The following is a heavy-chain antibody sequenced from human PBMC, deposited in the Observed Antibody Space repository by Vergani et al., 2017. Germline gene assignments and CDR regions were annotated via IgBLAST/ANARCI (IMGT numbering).Heavy chain of an antibody. CDR2: IYYSGST. J-gene: IGHJ6*02. Sequence: QLQLQESGPGLVKPSETLSLTCTVSGGSISSSSYYWGWIRQPPGKGLEWIGSIYYSGSTYYNPSLKSRVTISVDTSKNQFSLKLSSVTAADTAVYYCARDRSIAAAGSYYYYGMDVWGQGTTVTVS. CDR1: GGSISSSSYY. V-gene: IGHV4-39*07. D-gene: IGHD6-13*01. CDR3: ARDRSIAAAGSYYYYGMDV.